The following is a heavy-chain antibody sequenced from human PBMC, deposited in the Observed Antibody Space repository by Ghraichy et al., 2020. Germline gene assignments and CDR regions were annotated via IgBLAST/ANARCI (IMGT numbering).Heavy chain of an antibody. D-gene: IGHD5-18*01. V-gene: IGHV4-59*01. J-gene: IGHJ6*02. Sequence: SETLSLTCTVSGGSISSYYWSWIRQPPGKGLEWIGYIYYSGSTNYNPSLKSRVTISVDTSKNQFSLKLSSVTAADTAVYYCARDYVDTAMVTKGLYYYGMDVWGQGTTVTVSS. CDR2: IYYSGST. CDR1: GGSISSYY. CDR3: ARDYVDTAMVTKGLYYYGMDV.